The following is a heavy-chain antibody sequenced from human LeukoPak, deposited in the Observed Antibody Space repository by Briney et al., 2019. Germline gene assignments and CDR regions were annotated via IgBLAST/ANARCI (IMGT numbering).Heavy chain of an antibody. V-gene: IGHV4-39*01. CDR3: ARRPDYDRDWFDP. Sequence: SETLSLTCNVSGGSISSSSYYWGWIRQPPGKGLERIGSFYYSGSTDYNPSLKTRVTISVDTSKNQFSLKLSSVTAADTAVYYCARRPDYDRDWFDPWGQGTLVTVSS. CDR2: FYYSGST. J-gene: IGHJ5*02. D-gene: IGHD4-17*01. CDR1: GGSISSSSYY.